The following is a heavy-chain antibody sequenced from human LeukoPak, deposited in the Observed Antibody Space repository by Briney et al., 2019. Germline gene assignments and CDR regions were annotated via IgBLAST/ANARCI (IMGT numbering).Heavy chain of an antibody. CDR1: GGSISSTTYY. J-gene: IGHJ4*02. V-gene: IGHV4-39*01. CDR2: LFYGGDT. D-gene: IGHD5-24*01. Sequence: SETLSLTCTVSGGSISSTTYYWGWIRQPPGRGQEWIGGLFYGGDTYYNPSLKSRVTISADTSKNQFSLKVTSMTAADAAVYFCARGGHNYAAAYWGQGTLVTVSS. CDR3: ARGGHNYAAAY.